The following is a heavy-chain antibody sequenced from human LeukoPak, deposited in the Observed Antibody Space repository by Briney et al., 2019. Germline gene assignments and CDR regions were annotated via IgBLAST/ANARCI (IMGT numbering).Heavy chain of an antibody. CDR2: IYTSGSTINNPSLKNT. CDR3: ARDTALWTFDI. Sequence: SETLSLTCTVSGGSISSYYWSWIRQPAGKGLEWIGRIYTSGSTINNPSLKNTNYNPSLKSRLTMSVDRSKNQFSLKMTSVTAADTAMYYCARDTALWTFDIWGQGTMVTVSS. J-gene: IGHJ3*02. D-gene: IGHD2-21*02. V-gene: IGHV4-4*07. CDR1: GGSISSYY.